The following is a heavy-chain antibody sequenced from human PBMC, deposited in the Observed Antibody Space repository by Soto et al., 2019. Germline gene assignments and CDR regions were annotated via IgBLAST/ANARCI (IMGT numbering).Heavy chain of an antibody. D-gene: IGHD3-16*02. J-gene: IGHJ4*02. CDR3: AKALGELSPESYDH. Sequence: QVQLVESGGGVVQPGRSLRLSCAASSFTFSSYGMHWVRQAPGKGLEWVAIISYDGSNQYYADSVKGRFTISRDNSKNTLYLQMNSLRAEDTAVYYCAKALGELSPESYDHWGQGVLVTVSS. CDR2: ISYDGSNQ. V-gene: IGHV3-30*18. CDR1: SFTFSSYG.